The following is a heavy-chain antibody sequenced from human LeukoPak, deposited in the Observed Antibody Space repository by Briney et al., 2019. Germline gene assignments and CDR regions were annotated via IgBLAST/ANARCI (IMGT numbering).Heavy chain of an antibody. CDR1: GGSISSSSYY. CDR2: IYYSGST. V-gene: IGHV4-39*01. CDR3: ATHSREYQLLYYFNY. J-gene: IGHJ4*02. D-gene: IGHD2-2*01. Sequence: PSETLSLTCTVSGGSISSSSYYWGWIRQPPGKGLEWIGSIYYSGSTYYNPSLKSRVTISVDTSKNQFSLKLSSVTAADTAVYYCATHSREYQLLYYFNYTGQGTLVTVSS.